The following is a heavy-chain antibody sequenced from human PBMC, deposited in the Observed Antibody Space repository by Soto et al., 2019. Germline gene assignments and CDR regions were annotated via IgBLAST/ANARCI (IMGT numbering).Heavy chain of an antibody. CDR2: IIPIFGST. Sequence: EASVKVSCKASGGTFSSYAISWVRQAPGQGLEWMGGIIPIFGSTSYAQKFQGRVTMTRDTSTSTVYMELSSLRSEDTAVYYCAREDLLRYFDWLLSPAGPYYYYYGMDVWGQGTTVTVSS. J-gene: IGHJ6*02. CDR3: AREDLLRYFDWLLSPAGPYYYYYGMDV. D-gene: IGHD3-9*01. CDR1: GGTFSSYA. V-gene: IGHV1-69*05.